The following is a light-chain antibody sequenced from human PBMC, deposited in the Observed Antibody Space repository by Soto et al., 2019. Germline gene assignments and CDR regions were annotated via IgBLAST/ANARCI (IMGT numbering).Light chain of an antibody. CDR3: QQTSSAPFT. V-gene: IGKV1-39*01. Sequence: DIQMTQSPYSLSAAVGDRVTIACRASQNINTYLNWYQQKPGKAPKLLIFDAASLQSGVPSRFRGGGSRTDFTLTITSLQPEDFSTYYCQQTSSAPFTFGPGTKVHIK. J-gene: IGKJ3*01. CDR1: QNINTY. CDR2: DAA.